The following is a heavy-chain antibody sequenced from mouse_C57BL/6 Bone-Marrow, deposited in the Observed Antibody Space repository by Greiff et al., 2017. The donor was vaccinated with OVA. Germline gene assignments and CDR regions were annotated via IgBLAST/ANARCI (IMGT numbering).Heavy chain of an antibody. CDR3: VRPAQATLAWFAY. V-gene: IGHV10-1*01. J-gene: IGHJ3*01. D-gene: IGHD3-2*02. CDR1: GFSFNTYA. CDR2: IRSKSNNYAT. Sequence: EVKLVESGGGLVQPKGSLKLSCAASGFSFNTYAMNWVRQAPGKGLEWVARIRSKSNNYATYYADSVKDRFTISRDDSESMLYLQMNNLKTEDTAMYYCVRPAQATLAWFAYWGQGTLVTVSA.